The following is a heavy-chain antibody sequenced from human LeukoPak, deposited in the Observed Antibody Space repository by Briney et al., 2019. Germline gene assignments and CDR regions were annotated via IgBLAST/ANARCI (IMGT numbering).Heavy chain of an antibody. CDR1: GFTFYDFA. Sequence: GGSLRLSCAASGFTFYDFAMHCVRQAPGEGLGWVSGISWNSGSIASAHSVKGRFTNSRDNDKNSLYLQMHSLRAEDTALYYCALGTQRWLQTPIDYWGQGTLVTVSS. CDR3: ALGTQRWLQTPIDY. J-gene: IGHJ4*02. CDR2: ISWNSGSI. D-gene: IGHD5-24*01. V-gene: IGHV3-9*01.